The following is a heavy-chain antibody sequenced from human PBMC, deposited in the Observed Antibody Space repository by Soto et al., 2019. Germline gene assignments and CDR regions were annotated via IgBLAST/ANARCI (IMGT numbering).Heavy chain of an antibody. V-gene: IGHV1-18*01. CDR1: GYTFNNYA. J-gene: IGHJ5*02. CDR2: ISAYNGHI. D-gene: IGHD6-13*01. Sequence: QIQLVQSGAEVKQPGASVTVSCQASGYTFNNYAITWVRQAPGLGLEWMGWISAYNGHIKYAQKLQGRLTMTTDSSKSTAYMELRSLTYDDTAIYYCARDNGGVTAPGNDWIVPWGQGTLITVSS. CDR3: ARDNGGVTAPGNDWIVP.